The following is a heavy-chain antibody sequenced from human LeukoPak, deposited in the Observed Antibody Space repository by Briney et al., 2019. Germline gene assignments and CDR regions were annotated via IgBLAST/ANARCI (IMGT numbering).Heavy chain of an antibody. CDR1: GFTFGKYW. D-gene: IGHD6-19*01. J-gene: IGHJ4*02. V-gene: IGHV3-7*03. CDR2: IKLDGSEK. Sequence: GGSLRLSCVASGFTFGKYWMSWVRQAPGKGLEWVANIKLDGSEKNYVDSVKGRFTISRDNTKNSLYLQMNSLRVEDTAVFYCARVAVAGLGYWGQGTLVTVSS. CDR3: ARVAVAGLGY.